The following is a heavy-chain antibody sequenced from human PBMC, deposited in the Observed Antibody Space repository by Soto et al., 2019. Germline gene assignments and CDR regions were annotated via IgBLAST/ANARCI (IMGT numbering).Heavy chain of an antibody. CDR3: ARGGLVVVVVATRPLDC. V-gene: IGHV3-21*01. D-gene: IGHD2-15*01. Sequence: EVQLVESGGGLVKPGGSLRLSCRDSGFTFGSHSMFWVRQAPGKGLEWVSSISAASDYIFYADSVKGRLAISRNNAKNSLYRPMGGLRAQDTAVYYCARGGLVVVVVATRPLDCWGKGTLVTVSS. J-gene: IGHJ4*02. CDR2: ISAASDYI. CDR1: GFTFGSHS.